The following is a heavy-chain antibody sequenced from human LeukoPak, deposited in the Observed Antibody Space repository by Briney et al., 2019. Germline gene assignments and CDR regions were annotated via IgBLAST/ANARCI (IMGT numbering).Heavy chain of an antibody. V-gene: IGHV3-23*01. J-gene: IGHJ4*02. Sequence: GGSLRLSCAASGFTFSSYAMSWVRQAPGKGLEWVSAISGSGGSTYYADSVKGRFTISRDNSKTTLYLQMNSLRAEDTAVYYCAKTRRESYNFDYWGQGTLVTVSS. CDR3: AKTRRESYNFDY. CDR2: ISGSGGST. D-gene: IGHD3-10*01. CDR1: GFTFSSYA.